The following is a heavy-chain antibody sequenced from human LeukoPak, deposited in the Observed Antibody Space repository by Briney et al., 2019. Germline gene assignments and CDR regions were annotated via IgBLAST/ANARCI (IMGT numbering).Heavy chain of an antibody. J-gene: IGHJ3*02. CDR3: ARDGAPEAAAMQAFDI. V-gene: IGHV1-2*02. CDR2: INPNSGGT. D-gene: IGHD2-2*01. CDR1: GYTFTGYY. Sequence: ASVKVSCKASGYTFTGYYMHWVRQAPGQGLEWMGWINPNSGGTNYAQKFQGRVTMTRDTSISTAYMELSRLRSDDTAVYYCARDGAPEAAAMQAFDIWGKGKMVTVSS.